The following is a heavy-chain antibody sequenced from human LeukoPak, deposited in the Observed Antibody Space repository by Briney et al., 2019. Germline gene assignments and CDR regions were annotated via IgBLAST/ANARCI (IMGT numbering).Heavy chain of an antibody. CDR1: GFTFSSYW. CDR2: ISGSGGST. V-gene: IGHV3-23*01. J-gene: IGHJ4*02. Sequence: GGSLRLSCAASGFTFSSYWMSWVRQAPGKGLEWVSAISGSGGSTYYADSVKGRFTISRDNSKNTLYLQMNSLRAEDTAVYYCAKVRSGWSVFDYWGQGTLVTVSS. D-gene: IGHD6-19*01. CDR3: AKVRSGWSVFDY.